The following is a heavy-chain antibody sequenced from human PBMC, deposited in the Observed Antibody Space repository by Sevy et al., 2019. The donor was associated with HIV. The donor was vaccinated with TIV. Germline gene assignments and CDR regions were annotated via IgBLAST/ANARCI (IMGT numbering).Heavy chain of an antibody. J-gene: IGHJ4*02. CDR3: AKDRTTGIAAAGTPFDY. Sequence: GGSLRLSCAASGFTFSSYAMSWVRQAPGKGLEWVSAISGSGGSTYYADSVKGRFTISRDNSKNTLYLQMNSLRAEDTAVYYCAKDRTTGIAAAGTPFDYWGQGTLVTVSS. V-gene: IGHV3-23*01. CDR1: GFTFSSYA. D-gene: IGHD6-13*01. CDR2: ISGSGGST.